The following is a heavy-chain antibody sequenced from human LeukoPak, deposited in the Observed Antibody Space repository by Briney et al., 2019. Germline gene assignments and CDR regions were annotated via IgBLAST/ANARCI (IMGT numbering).Heavy chain of an antibody. D-gene: IGHD6-19*01. Sequence: GRSLRLSCAASGFTFDDYAMHWVRQAPGKGLEWVSGISWNSGSIGYADSVKGRFTISRDSAKNSLYLQMNSLRAEDTALYYCAKDRGSSGWYPSFDYWGQGTLVTVSS. J-gene: IGHJ4*02. V-gene: IGHV3-9*01. CDR3: AKDRGSSGWYPSFDY. CDR2: ISWNSGSI. CDR1: GFTFDDYA.